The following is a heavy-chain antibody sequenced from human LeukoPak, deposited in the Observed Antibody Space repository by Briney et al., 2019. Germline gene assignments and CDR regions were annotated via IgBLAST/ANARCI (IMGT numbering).Heavy chain of an antibody. V-gene: IGHV4-59*08. CDR2: IHYSGST. D-gene: IGHD6-6*01. Sequence: SETLSLTCTVSGGSISSYYWSWIRQPPGKGLEWIGYIHYSGSTNYNPSLKSRVTLSVDTSKNQFSLKLISVTAADTAVYYCARSASSHSSSSPFDYWGQGTLVTVSS. CDR3: ARSASSHSSSSPFDY. J-gene: IGHJ4*02. CDR1: GGSISSYY.